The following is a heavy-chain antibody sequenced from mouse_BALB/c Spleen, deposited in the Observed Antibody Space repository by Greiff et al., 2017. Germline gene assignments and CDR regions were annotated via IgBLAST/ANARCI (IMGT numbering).Heavy chain of an antibody. V-gene: IGHV2-6-7*01. CDR3: ARGPGRYYYGRSYDFDY. Sequence: VQLVESGPGLVAPSQSLSITCTVSGFSLTGYGVNWVRQPPGKGLEWLGMIWGDGSTDYNSALKSRLSISKDNSKSQVFLKMNSLQTDDTARYYCARGPGRYYYGRSYDFDYWGQGTTLTVSS. CDR2: IWGDGST. D-gene: IGHD1-1*01. CDR1: GFSLTGYG. J-gene: IGHJ2*01.